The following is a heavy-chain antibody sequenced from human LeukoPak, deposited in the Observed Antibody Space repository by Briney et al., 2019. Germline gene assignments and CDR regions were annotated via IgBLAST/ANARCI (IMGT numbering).Heavy chain of an antibody. D-gene: IGHD1-26*01. J-gene: IGHJ3*02. CDR2: IYYSGNT. CDR3: ARKPTTSDAFDM. V-gene: IGHV4-39*07. Sequence: SETLSLTCSVSGDSINSSSNYWGWIRQPPGKGLEWIGSIYYSGNTYYSPSLKSRVSISLDTSKSQFSLKLSSVTAADTAIYYCARKPTTSDAFDMWGQGTMVTVSS. CDR1: GDSINSSSNY.